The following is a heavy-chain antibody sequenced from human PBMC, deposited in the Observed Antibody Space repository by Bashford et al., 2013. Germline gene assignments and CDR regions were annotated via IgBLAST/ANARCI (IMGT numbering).Heavy chain of an antibody. V-gene: IGHV1-18*01. CDR3: ARTAPAQGAFDP. J-gene: IGHJ5*02. CDR1: GYTFTTYG. CDR2: ISVYNGDT. D-gene: IGHD3-16*01. Sequence: ASVKVSCKASGYTFTTYGISWVRQAPGQGLEWMGWISVYNGDTNYAQNLQGRVTMTADTSTTTAYMEVRSLRSDDTAVYYCARTAPAQGAFDPWGQGTLVTVSS.